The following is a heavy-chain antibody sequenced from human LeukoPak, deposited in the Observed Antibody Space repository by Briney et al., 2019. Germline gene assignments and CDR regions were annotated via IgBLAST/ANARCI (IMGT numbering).Heavy chain of an antibody. Sequence: PSETLSLTCTVSGGSISSSSYYWGWIRQPPGKGLEWIGSIYYSGTTYFNPSLKSRVTISVVTSKNQFSLKLSSVTAADTAVYYCARGSGYCGGDCYFQLDPWGQGTLVTVSS. CDR1: GGSISSSSYY. CDR3: ARGSGYCGGDCYFQLDP. CDR2: IYYSGTT. V-gene: IGHV4-39*07. J-gene: IGHJ5*02. D-gene: IGHD2-21*02.